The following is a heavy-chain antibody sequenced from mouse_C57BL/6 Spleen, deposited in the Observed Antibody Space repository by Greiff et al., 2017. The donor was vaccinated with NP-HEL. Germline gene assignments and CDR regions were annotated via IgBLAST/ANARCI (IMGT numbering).Heavy chain of an antibody. CDR2: SRNKANDYTT. D-gene: IGHD1-1*01. CDR3: ARDDYYGSRNFDV. CDR1: GFTFSDFY. J-gene: IGHJ1*03. V-gene: IGHV7-1*01. Sequence: DVMLVESGGGLVQSGRSLRLSCATSGFTFSDFYMEWVRQAPGKGLEWIAASRNKANDYTTEYSASVKGRFIVSRDTSQSILYLQMNALRAEDTAIYYCARDDYYGSRNFDVWGTGTTVTVSS.